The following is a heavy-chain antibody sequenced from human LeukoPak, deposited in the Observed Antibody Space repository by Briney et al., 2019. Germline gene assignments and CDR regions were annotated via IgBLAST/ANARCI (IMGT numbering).Heavy chain of an antibody. Sequence: GGSLRLSCAASGFTFSTYGMNWVRQAPGKGLEWVSGIRGNGVTTYYADSVKGRFTISRDNAKNSLYLQMNSLRAEDTAVYYCARDDYVWGVNYYYYYMDVWGKGTTVTVSS. CDR2: IRGNGVTT. J-gene: IGHJ6*03. CDR1: GFTFSTYG. CDR3: ARDDYVWGVNYYYYYMDV. V-gene: IGHV3-48*04. D-gene: IGHD3-16*01.